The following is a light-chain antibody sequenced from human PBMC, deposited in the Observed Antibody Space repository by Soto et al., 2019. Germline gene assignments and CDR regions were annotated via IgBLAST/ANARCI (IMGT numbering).Light chain of an antibody. Sequence: QSVLTQPPSASGSPGQSVTISCTGTSSDVGGYNYVSWYQQHPGKAPKLMIYEVSKRPSGVPDRFSGFKSGNTASLTVSVLQAEDEADYYCSSFAGSFYWVFGGGTKLTVL. CDR3: SSFAGSFYWV. J-gene: IGLJ2*01. CDR2: EVS. V-gene: IGLV2-8*01. CDR1: SSDVGGYNY.